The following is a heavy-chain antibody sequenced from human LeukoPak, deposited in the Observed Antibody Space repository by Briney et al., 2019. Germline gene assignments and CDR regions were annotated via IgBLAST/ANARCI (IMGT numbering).Heavy chain of an antibody. CDR1: GGSISNPAYY. CDR3: ARVGTWAALEI. CDR2: IFYTGPT. J-gene: IGHJ3*02. Sequence: SETLSLTCTVSGGSISNPAYYWGWIRQPPGKGLDLIGSIFYTGPTDYSSSLKSRVTISIDTSRNQFSLRLSSVTAADTAIYYCARVGTWAALEIWGQGAMVTVSS. D-gene: IGHD1-1*01. V-gene: IGHV4-39*07.